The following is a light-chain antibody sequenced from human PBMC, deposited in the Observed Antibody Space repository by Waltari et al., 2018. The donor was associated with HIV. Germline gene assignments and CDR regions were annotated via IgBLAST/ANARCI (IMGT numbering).Light chain of an antibody. Sequence: EIVLTQSPATLSLSPGERATLSCRASQSIATYLAWYQHKPGQPPSLLMSHASTRATGIPARFSGSGSGTDFTLAISSLEPEGFAIYYCQQRAISPGTFGHGTRLDIK. V-gene: IGKV3-11*01. CDR3: QQRAISPGT. J-gene: IGKJ5*01. CDR2: HAS. CDR1: QSIATY.